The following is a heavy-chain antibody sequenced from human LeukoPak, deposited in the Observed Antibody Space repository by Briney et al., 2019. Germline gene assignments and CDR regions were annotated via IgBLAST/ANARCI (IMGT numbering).Heavy chain of an antibody. CDR2: INSDGSST. CDR3: ARGGVGGDIDY. J-gene: IGHJ4*02. V-gene: IGHV3-74*01. D-gene: IGHD3-16*01. CDR1: GFTFSRYW. Sequence: GGSLRLSCAASGFTFSRYWMHWVRQAPGKGLVWVSRINSDGSSTNYADSVKGRFTISRDNGKTTLYLQMNRLRADDTAVYYCARGGVGGDIDYWGQGTLVTVSS.